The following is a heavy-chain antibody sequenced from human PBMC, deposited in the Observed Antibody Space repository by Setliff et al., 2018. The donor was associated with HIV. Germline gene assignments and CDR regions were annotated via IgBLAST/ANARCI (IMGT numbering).Heavy chain of an antibody. V-gene: IGHV3-21*01. Sequence: PGGSLRLSCGASGFTVSDNSMNWVRQAPGKGLEWVSCISSSSTYIYYADSVKGRFTISRDNAKNSLYLEMNSLRADDTAVYYCARDFCGSSCSSGYGYFDHWGQGTLVTVSS. D-gene: IGHD2-15*01. J-gene: IGHJ4*02. CDR1: GFTVSDNS. CDR3: ARDFCGSSCSSGYGYFDH. CDR2: ISSSSTYI.